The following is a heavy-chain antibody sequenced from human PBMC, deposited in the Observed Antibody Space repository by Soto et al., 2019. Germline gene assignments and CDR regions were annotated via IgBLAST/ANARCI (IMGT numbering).Heavy chain of an antibody. CDR3: ARVPDR. D-gene: IGHD2-2*01. CDR2: IYHSGST. V-gene: IGHV4-30-2*01. J-gene: IGHJ5*02. Sequence: TLSLTCAVSGGSISSGGYSWSWIRQPPGKGLEWIGYIYHSGSTYYNPSLKSRVTISVDRSKNQFSLKLTSVTAADTAVYYCARVPDRWGQGTLVTVSS. CDR1: GGSISSGGYS.